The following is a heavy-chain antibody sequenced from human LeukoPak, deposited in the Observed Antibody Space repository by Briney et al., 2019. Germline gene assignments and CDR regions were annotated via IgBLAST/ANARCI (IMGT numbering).Heavy chain of an antibody. V-gene: IGHV1-2*06. Sequence: ASVKVSCKASGYTFTGYYMHWVRQAAGQGLEGMGRINPNSGGTNYAQKFQGRVTMTSYTSISTAYMALSRLRSDDTAVYYCARDSGSLDAFDIWGQGTMVTVSS. D-gene: IGHD1-26*01. J-gene: IGHJ3*02. CDR3: ARDSGSLDAFDI. CDR1: GYTFTGYY. CDR2: INPNSGGT.